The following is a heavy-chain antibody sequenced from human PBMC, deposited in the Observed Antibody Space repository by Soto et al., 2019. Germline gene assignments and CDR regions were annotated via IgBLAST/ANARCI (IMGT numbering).Heavy chain of an antibody. D-gene: IGHD4-17*01. CDR1: GYTFHMFG. V-gene: IGHV1-18*01. Sequence: QGQLVQSGAEVKKPGASVKVSCKASGYTFHMFGYTWVRQAPGQGLERVGWISAYDGNPAYGKNCQGRFSVSTDTTPSTADMELSSLTCDDTAVYFCARTRLLCLNDDHGDCGASMEDYWGQGTLLSVSS. CDR3: ARTRLLCLNDDHGDCGASMEDY. CDR2: ISAYDGNP. J-gene: IGHJ4*02.